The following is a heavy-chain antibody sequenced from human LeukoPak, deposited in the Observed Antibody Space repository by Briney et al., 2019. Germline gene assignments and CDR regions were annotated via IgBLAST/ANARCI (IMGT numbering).Heavy chain of an antibody. CDR1: GGSLSHHY. J-gene: IGHJ4*02. CDR3: ARDNDFWSGYTGPDY. Sequence: SETLSLTCKVSGGSLSHHYWSWIRQPAGKGLEGIGRLYTRGATDYNPSLQGRVTMSMDTSKNQFSLNVSSVTAADTAVYYCARDNDFWSGYTGPDYWGPGTLVTVSS. V-gene: IGHV4-4*07. D-gene: IGHD3-3*01. CDR2: LYTRGAT.